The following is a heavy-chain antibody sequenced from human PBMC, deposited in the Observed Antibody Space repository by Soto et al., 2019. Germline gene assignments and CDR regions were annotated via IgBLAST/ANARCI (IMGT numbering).Heavy chain of an antibody. J-gene: IGHJ6*02. CDR2: IYYSGST. D-gene: IGHD5-18*01. V-gene: IGHV4-39*01. CDR1: GGSISSSSYY. CDR3: ARPAEDGYHYHYYGMDV. Sequence: SETLSLTCTVSGGSISSSSYYWGWIRQPPGKGLEWIGSIYYSGSTYYNPSLKSRVTISVDTSKNQFSLKLSSVTAADTAVYYCARPAEDGYHYHYYGMDVWGQGTTVTVSS.